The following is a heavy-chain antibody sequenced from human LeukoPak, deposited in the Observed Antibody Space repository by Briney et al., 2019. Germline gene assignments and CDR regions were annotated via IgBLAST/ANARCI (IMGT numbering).Heavy chain of an antibody. CDR1: GFSFSSYE. CDR3: ARLLGWYFDL. J-gene: IGHJ2*01. CDR2: IRSSGSTI. Sequence: GGSLRLSCAASGFSFSSYEMNWVRQAPGKGREWVSYIRSSGSTIYYADSVKGRFTISRDNAKNSLYLQMNSLRAEDTGVYYCARLLGWYFDLWGRGTLVTVSS. V-gene: IGHV3-48*03.